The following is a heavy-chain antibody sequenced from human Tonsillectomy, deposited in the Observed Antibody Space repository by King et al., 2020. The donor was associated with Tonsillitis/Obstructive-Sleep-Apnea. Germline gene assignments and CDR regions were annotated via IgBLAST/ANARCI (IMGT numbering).Heavy chain of an antibody. CDR1: GGSISSYY. Sequence: VQLQESGPGLVKPSETLSLTCTVSGGSISSYYWSWIRQPPGKGLEWIGYIYNSGSTNYNPSLKSRVTISVDTSKNQFSLKLSSVTAADTAVYYCARGYFGDYPGSFDYWGQGTLVTVSS. CDR3: ARGYFGDYPGSFDY. CDR2: IYNSGST. V-gene: IGHV4-59*01. J-gene: IGHJ4*02. D-gene: IGHD4-17*01.